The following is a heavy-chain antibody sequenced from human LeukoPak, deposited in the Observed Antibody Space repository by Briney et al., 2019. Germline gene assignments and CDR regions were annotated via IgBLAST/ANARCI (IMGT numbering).Heavy chain of an antibody. CDR2: IIPIFGTA. J-gene: IGHJ4*02. V-gene: IGHV1-69*13. Sequence: SVKVSCKASGGTFSSYAISWVRQAPGQGLEWMGGIIPIFGTANYAQKFQGRVTITADESTSTAYMELSSLRSEDTAVYYCARAVGAVPAAISPFDYWGQGTLVTASS. CDR3: ARAVGAVPAAISPFDY. CDR1: GGTFSSYA. D-gene: IGHD2-2*02.